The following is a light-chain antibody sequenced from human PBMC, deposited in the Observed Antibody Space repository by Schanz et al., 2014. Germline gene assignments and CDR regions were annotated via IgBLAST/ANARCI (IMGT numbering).Light chain of an antibody. J-gene: IGLJ3*02. Sequence: QSVLTQPASVSGSPGQSITISCTGTSSDVGGYNYVSWYQQHPGKVPKLMIYDVTNRPSGVSNRFSGSKSGNTASLTISGLQAEDEADYYCSSYAGSNTLVFGGGTKLTVL. CDR1: SSDVGGYNY. V-gene: IGLV2-23*02. CDR2: DVT. CDR3: SSYAGSNTLV.